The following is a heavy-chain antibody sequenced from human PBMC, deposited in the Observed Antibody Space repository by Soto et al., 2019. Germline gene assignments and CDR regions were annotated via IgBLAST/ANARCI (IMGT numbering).Heavy chain of an antibody. Sequence: EVQLVESGGGLFQPGGPRKLSFAAAGLSFGDHNMTWVRKPPGKGLKWVGRSRNKANSYTTDYAASVKGRFIISRDDSKNSVYLQMNSLKTEDTAVYYCTRCNPSSAYPLDFWGQGTLVTVSS. CDR1: GLSFGDHN. J-gene: IGHJ4*02. CDR3: TRCNPSSAYPLDF. D-gene: IGHD3-22*01. CDR2: SRNKANSYTT. V-gene: IGHV3-72*01.